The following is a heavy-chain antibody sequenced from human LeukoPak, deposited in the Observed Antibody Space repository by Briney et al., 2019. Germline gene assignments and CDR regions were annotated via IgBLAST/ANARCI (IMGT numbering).Heavy chain of an antibody. D-gene: IGHD3-10*01. J-gene: IGHJ4*02. Sequence: SETLSLTCTVSAGSISSYYRSWVRQPPGRGLEWIGHIYYSGSTNYNPSLRSRVTISVDTSKNQFSLKLRSVTDAATAVYYSARRGSGSYSPFDYWGQGTLVTVSS. CDR1: AGSISSYY. V-gene: IGHV4-59*08. CDR3: ARRGSGSYSPFDY. CDR2: IYYSGST.